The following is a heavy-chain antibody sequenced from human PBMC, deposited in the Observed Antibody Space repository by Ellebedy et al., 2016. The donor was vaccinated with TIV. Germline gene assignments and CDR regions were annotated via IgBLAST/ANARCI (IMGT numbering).Heavy chain of an antibody. J-gene: IGHJ3*02. D-gene: IGHD1-14*01. CDR1: GFPFSVFA. V-gene: IGHV3-23*01. CDR2: ITDSGDRT. CDR3: ANIWYGRSVDAFDI. Sequence: GESLKISXAASGFPFSVFAMSWVRQAPGKGLEWVSSITDSGDRTFYADSVRGRFTFSRDNSKDMMYLQMNSLRVEDTAVYYCANIWYGRSVDAFDIWGQGTRVTVSS.